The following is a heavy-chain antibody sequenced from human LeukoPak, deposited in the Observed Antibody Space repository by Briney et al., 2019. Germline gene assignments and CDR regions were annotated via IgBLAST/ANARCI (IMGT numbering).Heavy chain of an antibody. V-gene: IGHV3-30*18. D-gene: IGHD5-18*01. J-gene: IGHJ6*03. CDR1: GFTFRNHG. CDR2: IWSDGINR. Sequence: QPGRSLRLSCAASGFTFRNHGMHWVRQAPGKGLEWVAIIWSDGINRYYADSVKGRFTISRDDSKDTLFLQMNTLTTEDTALYYCAKDWGGSRYYIDVWGRGTLVTVSS. CDR3: AKDWGGSRYYIDV.